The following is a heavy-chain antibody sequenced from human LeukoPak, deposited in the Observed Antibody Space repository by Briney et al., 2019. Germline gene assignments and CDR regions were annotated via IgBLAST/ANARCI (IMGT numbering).Heavy chain of an antibody. CDR3: ARGAGESGYDWGGSVDY. J-gene: IGHJ4*02. CDR1: GGSISSGGYY. D-gene: IGHD5-12*01. V-gene: IGHV4-31*03. Sequence: PSETLSLTCTVSGGSISSGGYYLSWIRQHPGKGLDWSGYIYYSGSTYYNPSLKSRVTISVDTSKNQFSLKLSSVTAADTAVYYCARGAGESGYDWGGSVDYWGQGTLVTVSS. CDR2: IYYSGST.